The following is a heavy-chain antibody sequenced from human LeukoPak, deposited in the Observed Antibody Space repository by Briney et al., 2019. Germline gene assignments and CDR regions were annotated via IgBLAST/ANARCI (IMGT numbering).Heavy chain of an antibody. CDR1: GFTFNAYY. J-gene: IGHJ5*02. CDR2: ISGSSSYT. V-gene: IGHV3-11*06. CDR3: ARGPYCSGGRCYAGGWFDP. Sequence: GGSLRLSCGASGFTFNAYYMSWIRQAPGKGLEWVSYISGSSSYTNYADSVKGRFTISRDNAKTSVYLQMNSLRAEDTAVYYCARGPYCSGGRCYAGGWFDPWGQGTLVTVSS. D-gene: IGHD2-15*01.